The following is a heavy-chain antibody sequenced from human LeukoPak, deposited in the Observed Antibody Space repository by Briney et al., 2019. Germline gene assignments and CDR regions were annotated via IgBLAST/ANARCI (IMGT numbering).Heavy chain of an antibody. Sequence: GRSLRLSCAASGFTFDDYAMHWVRQAPGKGLEWVSGISWNSGSIGYADSVKGRFTISRDNAKNSLYLQMNSLRAEDTALYYCAKVDSSGWSGLGGFDYWGQGTLVTVSS. J-gene: IGHJ4*02. D-gene: IGHD6-19*01. CDR2: ISWNSGSI. CDR1: GFTFDDYA. CDR3: AKVDSSGWSGLGGFDY. V-gene: IGHV3-9*01.